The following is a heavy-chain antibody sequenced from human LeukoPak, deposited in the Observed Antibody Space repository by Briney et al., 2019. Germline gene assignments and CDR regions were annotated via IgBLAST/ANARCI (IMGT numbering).Heavy chain of an antibody. Sequence: PSETLSLTCTVSGGSISSSSYYWGWIRQPPGKGLEWIGSIYYSGSTYYNPSLKSRVTISVDTSKNQFSLKLSSVTAADTAVYYCARWTSSGWYSAHNWFDPWGQGTLATVSS. D-gene: IGHD6-19*01. J-gene: IGHJ5*02. CDR1: GGSISSSSYY. CDR3: ARWTSSGWYSAHNWFDP. CDR2: IYYSGST. V-gene: IGHV4-39*07.